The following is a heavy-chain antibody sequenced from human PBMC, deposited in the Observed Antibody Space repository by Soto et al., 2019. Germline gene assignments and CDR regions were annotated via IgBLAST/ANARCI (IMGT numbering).Heavy chain of an antibody. V-gene: IGHV4-39*01. CDR1: GGSVSSNSYS. CDR3: ARLGGYCSSTSCYGYYGMDV. D-gene: IGHD2-2*01. CDR2: IYSTGNT. J-gene: IGHJ6*02. Sequence: SETLSLTCTVSGGSVSSNSYSWGWIRQSPGKGLEWIGIIYSTGNTYYNPSLKSRVTISVDTAKNQFSLKVSSVTAADTAVYYCARLGGYCSSTSCYGYYGMDVWGQGTTVTVSS.